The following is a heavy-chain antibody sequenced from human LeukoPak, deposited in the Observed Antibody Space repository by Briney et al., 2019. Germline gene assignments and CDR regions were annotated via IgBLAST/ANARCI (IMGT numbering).Heavy chain of an antibody. CDR3: AREFRDLKSYYYYYYMDV. J-gene: IGHJ6*03. CDR2: IKQDGSEK. Sequence: GGSLRLSCVASGFTFSSYWMSWVRQAPGKGLEWVANIKQDGSEKSYVVSVKGRFTISRDNAKNSLYLQMNSLRAEDTAVYYCAREFRDLKSYYYYYYMDVWGKGTTVTVSS. V-gene: IGHV3-7*01. CDR1: GFTFSSYW.